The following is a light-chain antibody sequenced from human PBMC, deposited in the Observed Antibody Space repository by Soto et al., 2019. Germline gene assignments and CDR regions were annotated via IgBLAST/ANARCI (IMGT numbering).Light chain of an antibody. CDR1: QNINSY. Sequence: EIVLTQSPATLSLSPGERATLSCRASQNINSYLAWYQQKPGQAPRLLIYDASNRATGIPDRFSGSGSGTDFTLTISSLEPEDFAVYYCQQRSNWPSFGPGTKVDIK. J-gene: IGKJ3*01. V-gene: IGKV3-11*01. CDR3: QQRSNWPS. CDR2: DAS.